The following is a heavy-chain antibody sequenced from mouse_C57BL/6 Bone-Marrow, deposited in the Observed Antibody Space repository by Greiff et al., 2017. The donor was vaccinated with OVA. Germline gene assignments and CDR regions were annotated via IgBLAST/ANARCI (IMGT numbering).Heavy chain of an antibody. CDR1: GYSFTDYN. D-gene: IGHD1-1*01. CDR2: INPNYGTT. J-gene: IGHJ4*01. CDR3: ARRPTTVVAPYAMDY. Sequence: EVKLQESGPELVKPGASVKISCKASGYSFTDYNMNWVKQSNGKSLEWIGVINPNYGTTSYNQKFKGKATLTVDQSSSTAYMQLNSLTSEDSAVYYCARRPTTVVAPYAMDYWGQGTSVTVSS. V-gene: IGHV1-39*01.